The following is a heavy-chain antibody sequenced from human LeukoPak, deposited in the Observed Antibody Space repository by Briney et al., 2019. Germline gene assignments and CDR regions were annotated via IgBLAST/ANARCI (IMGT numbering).Heavy chain of an antibody. Sequence: GGSLRLSCAASGFTFSSYAMSWVRQAPGKGLEWVSAISGSGGSTYYAYSVKGRFTISRDNSKNTLYLQMNSLRAEDTAVYYCAMDIVVVPAAYFDYWGQGTLVTVSS. D-gene: IGHD2-2*03. V-gene: IGHV3-23*01. CDR1: GFTFSSYA. CDR2: ISGSGGST. CDR3: AMDIVVVPAAYFDY. J-gene: IGHJ4*02.